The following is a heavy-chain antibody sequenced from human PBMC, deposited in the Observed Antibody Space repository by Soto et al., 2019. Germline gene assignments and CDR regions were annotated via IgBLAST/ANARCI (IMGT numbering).Heavy chain of an antibody. Sequence: QVQLVESGGGVVQPGRSLRLSCAASGFTFSSYGMHWVRQAPGKGLEWVAVIWYDGSNKYYADSVKGRFTISRDNSKNTLYLQMNSLRAEDTAVYYCARDDPYYYGSGSLNFDYWGQRTLVTVSS. CDR1: GFTFSSYG. D-gene: IGHD3-10*01. CDR3: ARDDPYYYGSGSLNFDY. CDR2: IWYDGSNK. V-gene: IGHV3-33*01. J-gene: IGHJ4*02.